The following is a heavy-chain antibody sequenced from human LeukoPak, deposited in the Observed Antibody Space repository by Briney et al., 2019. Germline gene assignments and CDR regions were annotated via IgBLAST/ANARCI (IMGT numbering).Heavy chain of an antibody. CDR3: AGRAQTTGWSFDY. CDR2: IHTSGST. D-gene: IGHD6-19*01. CDR1: GGSISSYY. Sequence: SETLSLTCIVSGGSISSYYWSWIRQPAGKGLEWIGQIHTSGSTDYNPSLKSRVAMSVDTSKNQFSLELSSVTAADTAVYYCAGRAQTTGWSFDYWGQGALVTVSS. J-gene: IGHJ4*02. V-gene: IGHV4-4*07.